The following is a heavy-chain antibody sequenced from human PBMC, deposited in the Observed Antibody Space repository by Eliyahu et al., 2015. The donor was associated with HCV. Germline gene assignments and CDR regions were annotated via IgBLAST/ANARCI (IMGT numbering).Heavy chain of an antibody. CDR3: ARDYTGIAAPRSDFDY. V-gene: IGHV3-21*01. D-gene: IGHD6-13*01. J-gene: IGHJ4*02. CDR2: ISSSSSYI. CDR1: GFXFSSYS. Sequence: EVQLVESGGGLVKPGGSLRLSCAASGFXFSSYSMNWVRQAPGKGLEWVSSISSSSSYIYYADSVKGRFTISRDNAKNSLYLQMNSLRAEDTAVYYCARDYTGIAAPRSDFDYWGQGTLVTVSS.